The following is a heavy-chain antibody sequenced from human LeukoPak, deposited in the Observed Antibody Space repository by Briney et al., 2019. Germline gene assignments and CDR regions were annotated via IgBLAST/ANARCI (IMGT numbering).Heavy chain of an antibody. V-gene: IGHV1-8*01. CDR1: GYTFTSYG. CDR3: ARGLYWNGGGTVDY. D-gene: IGHD1-1*01. J-gene: IGHJ4*02. CDR2: MNPNSGNT. Sequence: ASVKVSCKASGYTFTSYGINWVRQATGQGLEWMGWMNPNSGNTGYAQKFQGRVTMTRNTSISTAYMELSSLRSEDTAVYYCARGLYWNGGGTVDYWGQGTLVTVSS.